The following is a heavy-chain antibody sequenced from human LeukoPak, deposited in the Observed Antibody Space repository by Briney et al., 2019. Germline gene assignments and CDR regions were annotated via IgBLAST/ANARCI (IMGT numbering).Heavy chain of an antibody. J-gene: IGHJ3*02. V-gene: IGHV4-31*03. Sequence: PSETLSLTCTVSGGSISSGGYYWSWIRQHPGKGLEWIGYIYYSGSTYYNPSLKSRVTISVDTSKNQFSLKLSSVTAADTAVYYCARGFTMIVALDAFDIWGQGAMVTVSS. D-gene: IGHD3-22*01. CDR2: IYYSGST. CDR1: GGSISSGGYY. CDR3: ARGFTMIVALDAFDI.